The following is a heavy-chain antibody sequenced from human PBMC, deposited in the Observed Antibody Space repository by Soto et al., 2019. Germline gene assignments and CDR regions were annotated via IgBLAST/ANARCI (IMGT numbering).Heavy chain of an antibody. J-gene: IGHJ4*02. CDR3: AKDLVTGRIAVPAIFDH. V-gene: IGHV3-30*18. Sequence: GGSLRLSCAASGFTFSSYGMHWVRQAPGKGLEWVAVISYDGSNKYYADSVKGRFTISRDNSKNTLYLQMNSLRAEDTAVNYCAKDLVTGRIAVPAIFDHWGQGTLVPVSS. D-gene: IGHD6-19*01. CDR2: ISYDGSNK. CDR1: GFTFSSYG.